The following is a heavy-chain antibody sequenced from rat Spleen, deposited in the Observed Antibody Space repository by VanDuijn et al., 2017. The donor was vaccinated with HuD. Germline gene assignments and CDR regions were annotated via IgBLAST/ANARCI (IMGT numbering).Heavy chain of an antibody. D-gene: IGHD1-11*01. V-gene: IGHV5-31*01. CDR2: ISYEGSST. CDR3: ARRNYGNPHWYFDF. J-gene: IGHJ1*01. CDR1: GFTFNYYW. Sequence: EVQLVESGGGLVQPGRSLNLSCVTSGFTFNYYWMTWIRQVPGKGLEWVASISYEGSSTYYGDSVKGRFTISRDNAKNTQYLQMDSLRSEDTATYSCARRNYGNPHWYFDFWGPGTMVTVSS.